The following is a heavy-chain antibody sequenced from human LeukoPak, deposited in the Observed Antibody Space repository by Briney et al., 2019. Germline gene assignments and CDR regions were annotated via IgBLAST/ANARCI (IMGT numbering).Heavy chain of an antibody. D-gene: IGHD3-22*01. CDR3: ARDHPDYDSSGYQQRGAFDI. Sequence: PSETLSLTCTVSGGSISSGGYYWSWIRQHPGKGLEWIGYIYYSGSTYYNPSPKSRVTISVDTSKNQFSLKLSSVTAADTAVYYCARDHPDYDSSGYQQRGAFDIWGQGTMVTVSS. CDR1: GGSISSGGYY. J-gene: IGHJ3*02. V-gene: IGHV4-31*03. CDR2: IYYSGST.